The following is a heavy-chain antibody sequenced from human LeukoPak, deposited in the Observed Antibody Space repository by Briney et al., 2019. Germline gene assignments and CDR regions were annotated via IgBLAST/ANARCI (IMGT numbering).Heavy chain of an antibody. Sequence: GGSLRLSCAASGFTFSSYAMSWVRQAPGKGLEWVSAISGSGGSTYYADSVKGRFTISRDNSRNTLYLQMNSLRAEDTAVYYCAKVAYYYDSSGSDYWGQGTLVTVSS. D-gene: IGHD3-22*01. V-gene: IGHV3-23*01. CDR2: ISGSGGST. J-gene: IGHJ4*02. CDR3: AKVAYYYDSSGSDY. CDR1: GFTFSSYA.